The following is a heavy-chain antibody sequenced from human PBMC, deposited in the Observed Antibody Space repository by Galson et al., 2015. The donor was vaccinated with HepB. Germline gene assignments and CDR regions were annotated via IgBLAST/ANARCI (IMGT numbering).Heavy chain of an antibody. V-gene: IGHV1-3*01. CDR3: ARGTPVAAGWFDS. J-gene: IGHJ5*01. CDR1: GYTFTSYG. CDR2: INAGNGNT. Sequence: SVKVSCKASGYTFTSYGMHWVRQAPGRRLEWMGWINAGNGNTKYSQKFQDRVTITRDTSASTAYMELSSLRSEDTAVYYCARGTPVAAGWFDSWGQGTLVTVSS. D-gene: IGHD6-13*01.